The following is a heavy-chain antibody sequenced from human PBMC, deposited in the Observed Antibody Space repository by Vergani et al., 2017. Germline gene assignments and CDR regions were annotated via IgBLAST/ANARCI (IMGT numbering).Heavy chain of an antibody. D-gene: IGHD2-15*01. CDR1: GFTFSSYS. CDR3: ARAYCSGGSCYSKYYYYMDV. Sequence: VQLVESGGGLVKPGGSLRLSCAASGFTFSSYSMNWVRQAPGKGLEWVSSISSSSSYIYYADSVKGRFTISRDNAKNSLYLQMNSLRAEDTAVYYCARAYCSGGSCYSKYYYYMDVWGKGTTVTVSS. J-gene: IGHJ6*03. V-gene: IGHV3-21*01. CDR2: ISSSSSYI.